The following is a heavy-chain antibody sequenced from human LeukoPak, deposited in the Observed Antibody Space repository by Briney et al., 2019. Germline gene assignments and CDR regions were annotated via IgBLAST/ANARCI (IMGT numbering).Heavy chain of an antibody. V-gene: IGHV3-15*07. D-gene: IGHD6-13*01. Sequence: GGSLRLSCAASGLTFSGYDMHWVRQAPGKGLEWVGRIKSETDGGTTDYAAPVKGTFTISRDDSENTLYLQMNSLKTEDTAVYYCTRRSSAAGRQYFDYWGQGTLVTVSS. CDR3: TRRSSAAGRQYFDY. CDR2: IKSETDGGTT. CDR1: GLTFSGYD. J-gene: IGHJ4*02.